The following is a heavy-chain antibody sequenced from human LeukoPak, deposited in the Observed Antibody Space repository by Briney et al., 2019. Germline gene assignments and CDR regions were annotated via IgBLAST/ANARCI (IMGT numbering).Heavy chain of an antibody. Sequence: SVKVSCKASGGTFSSYTISWVRQAPGQGLEWMGRIIPILGIANYAQKFQGRVTITADKSTSTAYMELSSLRSEDTAVYYCARGLRGYSKPSHFDYWGQGTLVTVSS. CDR2: IIPILGIA. CDR1: GGTFSSYT. J-gene: IGHJ4*02. CDR3: ARGLRGYSKPSHFDY. D-gene: IGHD5-18*01. V-gene: IGHV1-69*02.